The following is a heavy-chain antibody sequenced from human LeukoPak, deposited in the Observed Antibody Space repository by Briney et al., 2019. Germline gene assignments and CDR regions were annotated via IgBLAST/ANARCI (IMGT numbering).Heavy chain of an antibody. CDR3: ARDVDYANPRHDY. CDR1: GFTVFNYW. D-gene: IGHD4/OR15-4a*01. Sequence: GGSLRLSCAASGFTVFNYWMSWVRQAPGKGLEWVANINLDGSQKYYVDSLKGRFTISRDNAKNSLYLQMNSLRAEDTAVYYCARDVDYANPRHDYWGQGTLATVSS. V-gene: IGHV3-7*01. CDR2: INLDGSQK. J-gene: IGHJ4*02.